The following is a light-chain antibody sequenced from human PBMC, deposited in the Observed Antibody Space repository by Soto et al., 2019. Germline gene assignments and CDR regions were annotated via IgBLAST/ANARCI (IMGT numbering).Light chain of an antibody. V-gene: IGLV2-14*03. J-gene: IGLJ2*01. Sequence: QSVLTQPASVSGSPGQSITISCTGTSSDVGGYNFVSWYQHHPGKAPKLMIYDVSNRPSGISDRFSGSKSGNTASLTITGLQAEDEADYHCSSYTSSSTSVVFGGGTKLTVL. CDR1: SSDVGGYNF. CDR2: DVS. CDR3: SSYTSSSTSVV.